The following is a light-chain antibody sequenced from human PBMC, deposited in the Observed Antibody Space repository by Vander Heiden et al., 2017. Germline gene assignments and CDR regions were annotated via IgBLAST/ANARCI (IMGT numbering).Light chain of an antibody. CDR2: EE. CDR1: NIGSKS. CDR3: QVWDSTTDHHV. Sequence: SYVLTQPPSVSVAPGQTAKITCGGKNIGSKSVHWYQQRPGQAPVLVVYEESTTERFSGSNSGNAATLTISRVEAGDEADYYCQVWDSTTDHHVFATGTKVTVL. J-gene: IGLJ1*01. V-gene: IGLV3-21*02.